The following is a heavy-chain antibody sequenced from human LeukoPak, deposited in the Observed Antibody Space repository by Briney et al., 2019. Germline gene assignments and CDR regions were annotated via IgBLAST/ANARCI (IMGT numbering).Heavy chain of an antibody. Sequence: GSSVKVSCKASGGTFSSYTISWVRQAPGQGLEWMGRIIPIFGIANYAQKFQGRVTITADKSTSTAYMELSSLRSEDTAVYYCARASVENYYYYGMDVWAKGPRSPSP. J-gene: IGHJ6*02. CDR2: IIPIFGIA. D-gene: IGHD4-23*01. V-gene: IGHV1-69*02. CDR3: ARASVENYYYYGMDV. CDR1: GGTFSSYT.